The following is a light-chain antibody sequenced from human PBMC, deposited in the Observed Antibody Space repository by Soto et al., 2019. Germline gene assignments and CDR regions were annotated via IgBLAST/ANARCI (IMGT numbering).Light chain of an antibody. CDR2: GAS. CDR3: KQYNNWPPLT. V-gene: IGKV3-15*01. CDR1: QSVSSN. Sequence: EIVMTQSPATLSVSPGVRATLSCRASQSVSSNLAWYQQTPGQAPRRLIYGASTRATGIPARFSGSGSGTEFTLTISSLQSEDFAVYYCKQYNNWPPLTFGGGTKVEIK. J-gene: IGKJ4*01.